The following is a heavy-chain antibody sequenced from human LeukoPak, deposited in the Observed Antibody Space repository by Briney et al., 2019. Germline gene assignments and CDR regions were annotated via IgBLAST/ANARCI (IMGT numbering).Heavy chain of an antibody. J-gene: IGHJ6*02. Sequence: SGGSLRLSCAASGFTFSSYAMSWVRQAPGKGLEWVSSISGFSMGPETTHYADSVRGRFIISRDNSKNTLFLQMSSLRVEDTAVYYCARDSYFDYWGDVWGQGTTVTVSS. CDR2: ISGFSMGPETT. V-gene: IGHV3-23*01. D-gene: IGHD3-3*01. CDR3: ARDSYFDYWGDV. CDR1: GFTFSSYA.